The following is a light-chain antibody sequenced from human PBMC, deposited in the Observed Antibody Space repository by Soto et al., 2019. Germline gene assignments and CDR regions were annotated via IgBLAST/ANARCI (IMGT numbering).Light chain of an antibody. J-gene: IGKJ1*01. CDR3: QQYDTDWT. CDR1: QNIHTW. CDR2: DAS. V-gene: IGKV1-5*01. Sequence: DIQMTQSPSTLAASIGERVNITCRASQNIHTWLAWYQQRPGKAPKLLIYDASTLESGVPSRFSGGGSGTEFSLTVSSLQPDDFATYYCQQYDTDWTFGLGTKVDIK.